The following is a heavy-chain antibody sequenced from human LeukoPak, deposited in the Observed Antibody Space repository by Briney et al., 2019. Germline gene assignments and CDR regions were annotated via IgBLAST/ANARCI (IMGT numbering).Heavy chain of an antibody. CDR2: IKQDGSEK. CDR1: GFTFSSYW. J-gene: IGHJ4*02. D-gene: IGHD2-2*01. Sequence: GGSLRLSCAASGFTFSSYWMSWVRQAPGKGLEWVANIKQDGSEKYYVDSVKGRFTISRDNAKNSLYLQMNSLRAEDTAVYYCARDPTYPRSTLDYWGQETLVTVSS. CDR3: ARDPTYPRSTLDY. V-gene: IGHV3-7*01.